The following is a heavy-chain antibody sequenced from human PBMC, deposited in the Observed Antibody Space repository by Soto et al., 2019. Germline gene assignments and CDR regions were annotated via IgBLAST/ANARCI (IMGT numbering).Heavy chain of an antibody. CDR1: GGSISTNW. J-gene: IGHJ4*02. V-gene: IGHV4-4*02. CDR2: IYHSGRT. D-gene: IGHD6-19*01. Sequence: QVQLQESVPGLMKPSGTLSLTCAVSGGSISTNWWSWVRQPPGKGLEWIGEIYHSGRTNYNPSLMNRATVSMDKSQSLLSLNLNSVTAADTAVYYCARHIAVSGTRGFDFWGQGTLVTVSS. CDR3: ARHIAVSGTRGFDF.